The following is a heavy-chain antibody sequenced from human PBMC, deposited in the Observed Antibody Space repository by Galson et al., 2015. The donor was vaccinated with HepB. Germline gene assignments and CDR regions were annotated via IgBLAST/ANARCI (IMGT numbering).Heavy chain of an antibody. Sequence: SETLSLTCAVSGVSIDTNQWWTWVRQTPGRGLEWIGEIFHSGSSNYNPSLKSRVTISVDKSKNLFSLRLNSVTAADTAMYYCARGRRVGATSGVGLLYWGQGTLVTVSS. J-gene: IGHJ4*02. CDR2: IFHSGSS. CDR3: ARGRRVGATSGVGLLY. CDR1: GVSIDTNQW. V-gene: IGHV4/OR15-8*01. D-gene: IGHD1-26*01.